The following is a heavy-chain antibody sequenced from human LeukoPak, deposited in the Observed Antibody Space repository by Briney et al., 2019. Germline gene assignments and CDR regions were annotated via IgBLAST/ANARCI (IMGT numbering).Heavy chain of an antibody. D-gene: IGHD2-15*01. CDR3: ARARFLVVTE. Sequence: SETLSLTCTVSGGSISSYYWSWIRQPPGKGLEWIGEINHSGSTNYNPSLKSRVTISVDTSKNQFSLKLSSVTAADTAVYYCARARFLVVTEWGQGTLVTVSS. CDR1: GGSISSYY. CDR2: INHSGST. V-gene: IGHV4-34*01. J-gene: IGHJ4*02.